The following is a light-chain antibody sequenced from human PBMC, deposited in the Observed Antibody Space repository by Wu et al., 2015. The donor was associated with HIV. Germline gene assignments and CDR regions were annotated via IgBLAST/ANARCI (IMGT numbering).Light chain of an antibody. CDR1: QNVSSSF. V-gene: IGKV3-20*01. CDR2: GAS. J-gene: IGKJ2*01. Sequence: EIVLTQSPGTLSLSPGERISLSCRASQNVSSSFLAWYQQTPGQAPRLLIYGASRRATGIPDRFSGSGSGTDFTLTISRLEPEDFAVYYCHQYGSSPGTFGQGTKVEDQT. CDR3: HQYGSSPGT.